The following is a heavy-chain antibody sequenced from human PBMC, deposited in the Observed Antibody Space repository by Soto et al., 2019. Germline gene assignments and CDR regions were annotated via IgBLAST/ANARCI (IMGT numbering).Heavy chain of an antibody. CDR2: IIPIFGTA. V-gene: IGHV1-69*01. CDR3: ARARLFGVVINYFDY. D-gene: IGHD3-3*01. J-gene: IGHJ4*01. CDR1: GGTFSSYA. Sequence: QVQLVQSGAEVKKPGSSVKVSCKASGGTFSSYAISWVRQAPGQGLEWMGGIIPIFGTANYAQKFQGRVTITADESTITAYMVLCSLRSEDTAVYYCARARLFGVVINYFDYWVHGTLVTVSS.